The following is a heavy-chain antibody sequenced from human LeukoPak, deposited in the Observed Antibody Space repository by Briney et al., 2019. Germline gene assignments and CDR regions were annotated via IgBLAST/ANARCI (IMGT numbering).Heavy chain of an antibody. CDR3: ARYQGGTMFDI. J-gene: IGHJ3*02. Sequence: SETLSRTCSVSGVSISSRTHYWGWIRQPPGKGLEWIGSINYSGDTSYNPSLKSRLAISRDTTKNQFSLKVTSVTAADTAVYYCARYQGGTMFDIWGQGTKVTVSS. D-gene: IGHD3-10*01. V-gene: IGHV4-39*01. CDR2: INYSGDT. CDR1: GVSISSRTHY.